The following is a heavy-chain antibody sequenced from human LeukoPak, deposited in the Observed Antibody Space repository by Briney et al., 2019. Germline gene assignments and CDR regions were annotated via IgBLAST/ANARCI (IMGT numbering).Heavy chain of an antibody. CDR3: ARGFGRELLHYYYYYGMDV. D-gene: IGHD1-26*01. V-gene: IGHV4-34*01. J-gene: IGHJ6*02. CDR1: GGSFSGYY. CDR2: INHSGST. Sequence: PSETLSLTCAVYGGSFSGYYWSWIRQPPGKGLEWIGEINHSGSTNYNPSLKSRVTISVDTSKNQFSLKLSSVTAADTAVYYCARGFGRELLHYYYYYGMDVWGQGTTVTVSS.